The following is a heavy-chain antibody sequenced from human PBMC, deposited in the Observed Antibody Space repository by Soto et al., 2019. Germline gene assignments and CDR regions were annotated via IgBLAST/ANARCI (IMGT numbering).Heavy chain of an antibody. CDR1: GFTFSSYA. V-gene: IGHV3-30-3*01. D-gene: IGHD6-19*01. Sequence: GGSLRLSCAASGFTFSSYAMHWVRQAPGKGLEWVAVISYDGSNKYYADSVKGRFTISRDNSKNTLYLQMNSLRAEDTAVYYCARDPAVAGTGFDYWGQGTLVTVSS. J-gene: IGHJ4*02. CDR2: ISYDGSNK. CDR3: ARDPAVAGTGFDY.